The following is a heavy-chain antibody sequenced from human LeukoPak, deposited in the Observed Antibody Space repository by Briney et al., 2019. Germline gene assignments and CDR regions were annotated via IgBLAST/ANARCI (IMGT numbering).Heavy chain of an antibody. Sequence: GGSLRLSCAASGFTFSSYEMNWVRQAPGKGLEWVSYISSSGSTIYYADSVKGRFTISRDNAKNSLYLQMNSLRAEDTAVYYCARDPWGFGESPDAFDIWGQGTMVTVSS. D-gene: IGHD3-10*01. V-gene: IGHV3-48*03. CDR1: GFTFSSYE. CDR2: ISSSGSTI. CDR3: ARDPWGFGESPDAFDI. J-gene: IGHJ3*02.